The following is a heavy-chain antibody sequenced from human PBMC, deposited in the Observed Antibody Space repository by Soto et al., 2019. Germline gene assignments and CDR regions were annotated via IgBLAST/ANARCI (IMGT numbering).Heavy chain of an antibody. CDR1: GLTFSSSW. Sequence: ELQLVESGGGLVQPGGSLRLSCAASGLTFSSSWMNWVRQSPERGLAWVANINPDGSGKSYVDSVKGRFTISRDNAMNSLYLQMNSLRVEDAAVYYCASWNCDTNTWGQGTLVTVSS. V-gene: IGHV3-7*01. J-gene: IGHJ5*02. D-gene: IGHD2-21*01. CDR2: INPDGSGK. CDR3: ASWNCDTNT.